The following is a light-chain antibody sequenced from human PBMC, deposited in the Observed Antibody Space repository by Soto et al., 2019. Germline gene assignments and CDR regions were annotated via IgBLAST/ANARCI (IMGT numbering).Light chain of an antibody. J-gene: IGKJ1*01. CDR1: QSVSSN. Sequence: IVMTQAPVTLSVSPGARATLSYRASQSVSSNLAWYQQKPRQAPSLLIYGAFTRATGIPARFSGTGSGTELNLTISSLQSEDFALYYCQQYNDWPLTLGQGTKVDIK. V-gene: IGKV3-15*01. CDR2: GAF. CDR3: QQYNDWPLT.